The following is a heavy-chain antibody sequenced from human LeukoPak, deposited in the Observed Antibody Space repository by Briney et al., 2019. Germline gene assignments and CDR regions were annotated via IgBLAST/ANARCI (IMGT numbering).Heavy chain of an antibody. V-gene: IGHV1-18*01. CDR3: ARSGRGTYYYFDL. CDR2: ISGSNGNT. J-gene: IGHJ4*02. Sequence: ASVKVSCKASSYTFTRYGISWVRQAPGQGLEWMGWISGSNGNTNYAQKFQGRVSMTADTSTSTAYMELRSLRSDDTAVYYCARSGRGTYYYFDLWGQETLVTVSS. D-gene: IGHD1-26*01. CDR1: SYTFTRYG.